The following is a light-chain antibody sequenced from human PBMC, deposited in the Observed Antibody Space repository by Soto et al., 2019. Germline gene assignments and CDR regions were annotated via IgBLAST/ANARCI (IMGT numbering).Light chain of an antibody. CDR3: SSYTSSRTL. CDR1: SSDVGSYNY. CDR2: EVS. J-gene: IGLJ1*01. V-gene: IGLV2-14*01. Sequence: QSVLTQPASLSGSPGRTITISCTGTSSDVGSYNYVSWYQQHPGKAPKLMIYEVSDRPSGISSRFSGSKSGNTASLTISGLQTEDEADYYCSSYTSSRTLFGTGTKVTVL.